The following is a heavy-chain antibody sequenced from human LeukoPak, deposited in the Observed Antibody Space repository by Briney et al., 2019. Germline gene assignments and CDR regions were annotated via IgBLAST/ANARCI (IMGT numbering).Heavy chain of an antibody. D-gene: IGHD6-25*01. CDR3: ARRPVAAEYFQH. CDR1: GFSFTNYA. Sequence: PGGSLRLSCTGPGFSFTNYAMHWVRQAPGEGLEWVAVISYDESKIYYADSVKGRFTISRDLSTNTLYLQMNSLTAEDTAMYFCARRPVAAEYFQHWGQGTLVTVSS. V-gene: IGHV3-30*03. CDR2: ISYDESKI. J-gene: IGHJ1*01.